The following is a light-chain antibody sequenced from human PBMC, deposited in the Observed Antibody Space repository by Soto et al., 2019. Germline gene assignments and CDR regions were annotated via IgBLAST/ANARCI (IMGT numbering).Light chain of an antibody. V-gene: IGKV1-5*03. Sequence: DIQMTQSPSTLSASVGDRVTITCRASQSISSWLAWYQQKPGKAPKLLIYKASSLESGVPSRFSGSGSGTDFTLTISRLEPEDFAVYYCQQYGTFGQGHDWRL. CDR3: QQYGT. CDR1: QSISSW. J-gene: IGKJ5*01. CDR2: KAS.